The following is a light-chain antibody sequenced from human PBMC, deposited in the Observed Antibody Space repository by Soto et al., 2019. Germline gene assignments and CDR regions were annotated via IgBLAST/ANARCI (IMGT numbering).Light chain of an antibody. CDR2: EVS. CDR3: CSYGGRSTYV. J-gene: IGLJ1*01. V-gene: IGLV2-23*02. CDR1: SSDVGSYNL. Sequence: QSVLTQPASVSGSPGQSITISCTGTSSDVGSYNLVSWYQQHPGKAPKLMIYEVSKRPSGVSNRFSGSKSANTASLTISGLQADDEADYYCCSYGGRSTYVFGTGTKV.